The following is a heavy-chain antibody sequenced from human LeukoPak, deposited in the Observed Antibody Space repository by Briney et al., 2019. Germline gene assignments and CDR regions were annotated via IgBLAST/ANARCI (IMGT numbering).Heavy chain of an antibody. CDR2: IDPGDSDN. Sequence: GESLKISCKGSGYSFTTYWIGWVRQMPGKGLEWMGIIDPGDSDNRYSASFQGQVTISADKSSITAYLQWSSLKASDIAMYYCSRRERGFDYWGQGTLVTVSS. D-gene: IGHD5-24*01. CDR3: SRRERGFDY. V-gene: IGHV5-51*01. J-gene: IGHJ4*02. CDR1: GYSFTTYW.